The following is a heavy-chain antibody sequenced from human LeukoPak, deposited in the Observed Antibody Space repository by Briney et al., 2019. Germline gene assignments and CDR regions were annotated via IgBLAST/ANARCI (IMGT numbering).Heavy chain of an antibody. D-gene: IGHD6-6*01. Sequence: SVKVSCKASGYTFTNYIISWVRQAPGQGLEWMGGIIPIFGTANYAQKFQGRVTITADESTSTAYMELSSLRSADTAVYYCARYGLVEFRNAFQYWGQGILVSVSS. V-gene: IGHV1-69*13. CDR1: GYTFTNYI. CDR3: ARYGLVEFRNAFQY. J-gene: IGHJ1*01. CDR2: IIPIFGTA.